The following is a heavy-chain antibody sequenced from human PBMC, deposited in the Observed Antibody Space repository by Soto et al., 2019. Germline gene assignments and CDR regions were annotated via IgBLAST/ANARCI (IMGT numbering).Heavy chain of an antibody. V-gene: IGHV1-18*01. J-gene: IGHJ6*02. CDR3: AREGSRDIVVVVAAGQDTNGMDV. CDR1: GYTVTSYG. D-gene: IGHD2-15*01. CDR2: ISAYNGNT. Sequence: ASVKVSCKASGYTVTSYGISWVRQAPGQVLEWMGWISAYNGNTNYAQKLQGRVTMTTDTSTSTAYMELRSLRSDDTAVYYCAREGSRDIVVVVAAGQDTNGMDVWGQGTTVTVSS.